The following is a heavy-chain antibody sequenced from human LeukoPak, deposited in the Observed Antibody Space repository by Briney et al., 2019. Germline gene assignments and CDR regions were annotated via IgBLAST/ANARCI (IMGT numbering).Heavy chain of an antibody. J-gene: IGHJ5*02. V-gene: IGHV1-69*13. CDR2: IIPIFGTA. CDR3: ARSPSGCSSTSCYSLRWFDP. CDR1: GGTFSSYA. D-gene: IGHD2-2*01. Sequence: SVKVSCKASGGTFSSYAISWVRQAPGQGLEWMGGIIPIFGTANYAQKFQGRVTITADESTSTAYMELSSLRSEDTAVYYCARSPSGCSSTSCYSLRWFDPWGQGTLVTVSS.